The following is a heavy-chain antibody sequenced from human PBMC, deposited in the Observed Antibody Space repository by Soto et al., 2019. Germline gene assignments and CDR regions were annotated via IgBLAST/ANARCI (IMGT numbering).Heavy chain of an antibody. Sequence: XSVKVSCKASGYSFTCYYINWVRQAPGQGLEWVGWINPNSGGTNYAQKFQGRVTMTRDTSISTAYMELSRLRSDDTAVYYCARSMPHYDFWSGYPDYWGQGTLVTVSS. CDR2: INPNSGGT. CDR3: ARSMPHYDFWSGYPDY. J-gene: IGHJ4*02. D-gene: IGHD3-3*01. CDR1: GYSFTCYY. V-gene: IGHV1-2*02.